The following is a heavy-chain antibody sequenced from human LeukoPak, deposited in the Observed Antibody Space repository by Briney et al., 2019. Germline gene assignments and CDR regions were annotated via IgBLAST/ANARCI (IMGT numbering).Heavy chain of an antibody. CDR2: MNPNSGNT. D-gene: IGHD5-18*01. CDR1: GYTFTSYD. V-gene: IGHV1-8*01. J-gene: IGHJ6*03. Sequence: ASVKVSCKASGYTFTSYDINCVRQATGQGLEWMGWMNPNSGNTGYAQKFQGRVTMTRNTSISTAYMELSSLRSEDTAVYYCARATGYSYGSYYYYMDVWGKGTTVIVS. CDR3: ARATGYSYGSYYYYMDV.